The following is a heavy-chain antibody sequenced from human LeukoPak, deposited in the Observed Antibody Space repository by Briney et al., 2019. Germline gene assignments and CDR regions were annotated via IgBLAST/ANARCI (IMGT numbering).Heavy chain of an antibody. J-gene: IGHJ5*02. CDR2: IYYSGST. Sequence: PSETLSLTCTVSGDSISSSSYYWGWIRQPPGKGLEWIGSIYYSGSTYYNPSLKSRVTISVDTAKNQFSLKLSSVTAADTAVYYCAPYSGYDSGRYNWFDPRGQGTLVTVSS. CDR1: GDSISSSSYY. D-gene: IGHD5-12*01. CDR3: APYSGYDSGRYNWFDP. V-gene: IGHV4-39*07.